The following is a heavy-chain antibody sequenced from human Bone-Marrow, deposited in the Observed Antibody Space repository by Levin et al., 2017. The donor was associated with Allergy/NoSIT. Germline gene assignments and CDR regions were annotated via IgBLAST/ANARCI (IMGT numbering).Heavy chain of an antibody. CDR1: GYTFTDYY. J-gene: IGHJ3*02. CDR3: ARDPDYYDRAFDI. V-gene: IGHV1-2*02. D-gene: IGHD3-22*01. CDR2: INPNSGGT. Sequence: NAGGSLRLSCKASGYTFTDYYMNWVRQAPGQGLEWMGWINPNSGGTNYAKTFQGRVTMTRDTSISTAYMELSGLRSEDTAVYYCARDPDYYDRAFDIWGQGTMVTVSS.